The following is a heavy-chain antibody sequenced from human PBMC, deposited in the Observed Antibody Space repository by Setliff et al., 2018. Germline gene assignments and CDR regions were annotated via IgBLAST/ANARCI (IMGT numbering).Heavy chain of an antibody. CDR1: GLTFGTTS. J-gene: IGHJ4*02. CDR3: ARAMVLGYFDY. D-gene: IGHD3-10*01. V-gene: IGHV3-64*02. Sequence: PGGSLRLSCAASGLTFGTTSMHWVRQAPGKGLEYVSAISSNGDRTYYGDSVKGRFTISRDNSKNTLYLQMGSLRAEDMAVYYCARAMVLGYFDYWGQGTLVTVSS. CDR2: ISSNGDRT.